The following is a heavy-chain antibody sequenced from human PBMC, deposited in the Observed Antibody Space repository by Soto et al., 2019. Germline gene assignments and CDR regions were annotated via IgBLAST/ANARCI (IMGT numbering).Heavy chain of an antibody. J-gene: IGHJ4*02. D-gene: IGHD7-27*01. CDR1: GASVSTGRYY. CDR2: IFHSGSS. V-gene: IGHV4-61*01. Sequence: QVQLQESGPGLVKPSDTLSLTCTVSGASVSTGRYYWRWIRQPPGKGLEWIGYIFHSGSSSYNPSLKSGATISVDTSKKQFALKVSSVTAADSAVYYCARETASRHWVDYWGQGTLVTVSS. CDR3: ARETASRHWVDY.